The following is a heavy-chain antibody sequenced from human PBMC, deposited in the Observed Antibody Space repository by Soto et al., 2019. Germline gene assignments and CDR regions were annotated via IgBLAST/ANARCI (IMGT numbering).Heavy chain of an antibody. V-gene: IGHV4-34*01. D-gene: IGHD6-13*01. Sequence: QVQLQQWGAGLLKPSETLSLTCAVYGGSFSGYYWSWIRQPPGKGLEWIGEINHSGSTNYNPSLKSRVTISVDTSKNKFSLKLSSVTAADTAVYYGARGKVAAAADYYYYYGMDVWGQGTTVTVSS. CDR1: GGSFSGYY. CDR2: INHSGST. J-gene: IGHJ6*02. CDR3: ARGKVAAAADYYYYYGMDV.